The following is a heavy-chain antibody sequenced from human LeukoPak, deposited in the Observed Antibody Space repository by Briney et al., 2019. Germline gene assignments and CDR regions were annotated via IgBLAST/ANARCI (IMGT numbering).Heavy chain of an antibody. J-gene: IGHJ4*02. V-gene: IGHV4-59*01. D-gene: IGHD3-3*02. Sequence: SETLSLTCTVSGVSISTYYWNWVRQPPGKGLEWIGYIYYSGSTNYNPSLKSRVTISVDTAKNQFSLNLTSVTAADTAVYYCARRGIRQTFDNWGQGTLVTVSS. CDR2: IYYSGST. CDR3: ARRGIRQTFDN. CDR1: GVSISTYY.